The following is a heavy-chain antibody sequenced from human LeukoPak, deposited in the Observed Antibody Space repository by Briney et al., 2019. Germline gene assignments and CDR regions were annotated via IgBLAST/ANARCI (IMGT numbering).Heavy chain of an antibody. V-gene: IGHV4-34*01. CDR1: GGSFSGYY. CDR3: AGGGYFDWLLKYYFDY. J-gene: IGHJ4*02. D-gene: IGHD3-9*01. CDR2: INHSGST. Sequence: SETLSLTCAVYGGSFSGYYWSWIRQPPGKGLEWIGEINHSGSTNYNPSLKSRVTISVDTSKNQFSLKLSSVTAADTAVYYCAGGGYFDWLLKYYFDYWGQGTLVTVSS.